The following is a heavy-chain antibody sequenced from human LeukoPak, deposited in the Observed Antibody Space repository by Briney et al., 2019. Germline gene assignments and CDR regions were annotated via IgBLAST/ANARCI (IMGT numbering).Heavy chain of an antibody. CDR2: INPNSGGT. Sequence: EASVKVSCRASGYTFTGYYMHWVRQAPGQGLEWMGWINPNSGGTNYAQKFQGRVTMTRDTSISTAYMELSRLRSDDTAVYYCARTPHSGSYWGVFYFDYWGQGTLVTVSS. D-gene: IGHD1-26*01. CDR3: ARTPHSGSYWGVFYFDY. V-gene: IGHV1-2*02. CDR1: GYTFTGYY. J-gene: IGHJ4*02.